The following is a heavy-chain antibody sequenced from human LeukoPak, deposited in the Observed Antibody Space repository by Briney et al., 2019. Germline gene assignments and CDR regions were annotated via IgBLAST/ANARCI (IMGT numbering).Heavy chain of an antibody. V-gene: IGHV4-39*01. J-gene: IGHJ4*02. D-gene: IGHD2-8*01. Sequence: PSETLSLTCTVSGGSISNSGYCWAWIRQPPGKGLEWIAHIFYSGTSYYTPSLKSRVTISLDTSKNQFSLKLSSVTAADTAVYYCARTAANGPIDYWGQGTLVTVSS. CDR1: GGSISNSGYC. CDR2: IFYSGTS. CDR3: ARTAANGPIDY.